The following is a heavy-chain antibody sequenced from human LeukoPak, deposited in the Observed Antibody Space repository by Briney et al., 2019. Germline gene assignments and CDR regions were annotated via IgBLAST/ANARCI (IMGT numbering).Heavy chain of an antibody. D-gene: IGHD1-26*01. Sequence: ASVKVSCKASGYTFTSYVMHWVRQAPGQRLEWMGWINAGNGDTKYSQKFQGRVTITRDTSASTVYMELSSLRSEDTAVFYCARARNGSYIDYWGQGTLVTVPS. J-gene: IGHJ4*02. CDR1: GYTFTSYV. CDR2: INAGNGDT. V-gene: IGHV1-3*01. CDR3: ARARNGSYIDY.